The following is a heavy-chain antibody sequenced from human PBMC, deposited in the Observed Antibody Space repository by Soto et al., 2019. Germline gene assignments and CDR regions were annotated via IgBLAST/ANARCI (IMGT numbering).Heavy chain of an antibody. D-gene: IGHD3-22*01. CDR3: TTRLYYYDSSGYYYPGDY. CDR2: IKSKTDGGTT. Sequence: LRLFCAASGFTFSNAWMSWVRQAPGKGLEWVGRIKSKTDGGTTDYAAPVKGRFTISRDDSKNTLYLQMNSLKTEDTAVYYCTTRLYYYDSSGYYYPGDYWGQGTLVTVSS. V-gene: IGHV3-15*01. CDR1: GFTFSNAW. J-gene: IGHJ4*02.